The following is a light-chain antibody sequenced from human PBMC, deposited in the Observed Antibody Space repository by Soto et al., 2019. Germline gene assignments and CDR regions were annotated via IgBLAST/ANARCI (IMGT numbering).Light chain of an antibody. CDR3: CSYAGSYNYV. Sequence: SALTRPRSVSGSPGQSVTISCTGTSSDVGAYNYVSWYQQHPGKAPKVMIYDVSKRPSGVPDRFSGSKSGTTASLTISGLQADDEADYYCCSYAGSYNYVFGSGTKLTVL. J-gene: IGLJ1*01. V-gene: IGLV2-11*01. CDR2: DVS. CDR1: SSDVGAYNY.